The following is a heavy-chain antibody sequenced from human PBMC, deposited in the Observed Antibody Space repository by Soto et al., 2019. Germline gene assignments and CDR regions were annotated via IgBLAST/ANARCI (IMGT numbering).Heavy chain of an antibody. CDR3: AKDSGRNYFQH. Sequence: VQLLESGGSLVQPGGSLRLSCAASGFTFSSSGMSWVRQAPEKGLEWVSGINFADGGAYYAYYADSVKGRFTISRDNAENTVYLQMNSLRVEDTAVYFCAKDSGRNYFQHWGQGTLVTVSS. J-gene: IGHJ1*01. CDR1: GFTFSSSG. V-gene: IGHV3-23*01. D-gene: IGHD3-10*01. CDR2: INFADGGA.